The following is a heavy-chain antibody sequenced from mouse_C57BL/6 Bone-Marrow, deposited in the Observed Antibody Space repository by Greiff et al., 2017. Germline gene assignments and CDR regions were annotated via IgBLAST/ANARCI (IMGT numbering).Heavy chain of an antibody. V-gene: IGHV1-76*01. Sequence: QVQLHQFGAELVSLGASVKLSSKAFGYTFTDYYLTWVKQRPGQVLDWIARFFPGSGITYSIEKFKGKATLTAEKSSSTAYMQLSSLTSEDSAVYFCAREGITTVVALYYYAMDYWGQGTSVTVSS. D-gene: IGHD1-1*01. CDR1: GYTFTDYY. J-gene: IGHJ4*01. CDR2: FFPGSGIT. CDR3: AREGITTVVALYYYAMDY.